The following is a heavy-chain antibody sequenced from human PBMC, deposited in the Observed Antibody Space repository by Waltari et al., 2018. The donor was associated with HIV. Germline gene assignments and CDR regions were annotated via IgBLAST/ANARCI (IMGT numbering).Heavy chain of an antibody. Sequence: QVQLQESGPGLVKPSETLSLTCTASGGSIDYYYWSWIRQPPGKGLEWIGYIYYSGSTHYTPSLKSRVTMSVDTSKKPFSLILSSVPAADTAVYYCARQCCTSTSCQRRGGMDVWGQGTSVSVSS. D-gene: IGHD2-2*01. CDR1: GGSIDYYY. CDR2: IYYSGST. J-gene: IGHJ6*02. V-gene: IGHV4-59*08. CDR3: ARQCCTSTSCQRRGGMDV.